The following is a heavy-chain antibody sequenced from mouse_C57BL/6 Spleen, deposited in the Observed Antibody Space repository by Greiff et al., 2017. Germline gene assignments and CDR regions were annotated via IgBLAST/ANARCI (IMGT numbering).Heavy chain of an antibody. CDR2: INPNNGGT. CDR1: GYTFTDYY. Sequence: EVQLQQSGPELVKPGASVKISCKASGYTFTDYYMNWVKQSHGKSLEWIGDINPNNGGTSYNQKFKGKATLTVDKSSSTAYMELRSLTSEDSAVYYCASSFTTVVAYWYFDVWGTGTTVTVSS. CDR3: ASSFTTVVAYWYFDV. D-gene: IGHD1-1*01. J-gene: IGHJ1*03. V-gene: IGHV1-26*01.